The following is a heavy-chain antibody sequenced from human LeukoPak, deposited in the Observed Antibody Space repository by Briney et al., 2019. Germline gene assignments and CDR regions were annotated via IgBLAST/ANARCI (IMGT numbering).Heavy chain of an antibody. CDR2: ISGSGSTT. CDR3: AKDLGYCTSASPCLRGMDV. J-gene: IGHJ6*02. Sequence: GGSLRLSCAASGFTFINFAMSWVRQAPGKGLEWVSAISGSGSTTYYADSVKGRFTISRDNSKNTLYLQLNSLRDEDTAVYYCAKDLGYCTSASPCLRGMDVWGQGTTVTVSS. D-gene: IGHD2-2*01. CDR1: GFTFINFA. V-gene: IGHV3-23*01.